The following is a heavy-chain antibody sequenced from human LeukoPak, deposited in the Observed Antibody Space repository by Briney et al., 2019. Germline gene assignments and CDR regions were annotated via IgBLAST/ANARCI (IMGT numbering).Heavy chain of an antibody. J-gene: IGHJ5*02. CDR3: ARGATYYYGSGSFNWFDP. D-gene: IGHD3-10*01. Sequence: SETLSLTCTVSGGSISGYYGSWIRQPAGKGLEWIGRIYTSGSTNYNPSLKSRVTMSVDTSKNQFSLKLSSVTAADTAVYYCARGATYYYGSGSFNWFDPWGQGTLVTVSS. V-gene: IGHV4-4*07. CDR2: IYTSGST. CDR1: GGSISGYY.